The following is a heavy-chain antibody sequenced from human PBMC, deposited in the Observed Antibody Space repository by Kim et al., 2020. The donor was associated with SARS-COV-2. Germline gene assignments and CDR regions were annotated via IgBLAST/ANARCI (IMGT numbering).Heavy chain of an antibody. CDR3: ARDFYARVGLDRFYYGMEV. V-gene: IGHV1-46*01. D-gene: IGHD3-16*01. Sequence: ASVKVSCKASGYTFTSYYMHWVRQAPGQGLEWMGIINPSGGSTSYAQKFQGRVTMTRDTSTSTVYMELNSLRSEDTAVYYCARDFYARVGLDRFYYGMEVGGHGTTVTVSS. CDR2: INPSGGST. CDR1: GYTFTSYY. J-gene: IGHJ6*02.